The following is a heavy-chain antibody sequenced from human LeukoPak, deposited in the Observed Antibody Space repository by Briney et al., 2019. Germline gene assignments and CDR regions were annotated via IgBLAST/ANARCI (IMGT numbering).Heavy chain of an antibody. V-gene: IGHV4-59*01. CDR1: GGPISSYY. CDR2: IYYSGST. D-gene: IGHD6-19*01. Sequence: PSETLSLTCTVSGGPISSYYWSWIRQPPGKGLEWIGYIYYSGSTNYNPSLKSRLTMSVDTSKNQFSLKLSSVTAADTAVYYCARHGYSSGSLAWFDPWGQGTQVTVSS. CDR3: ARHGYSSGSLAWFDP. J-gene: IGHJ5*02.